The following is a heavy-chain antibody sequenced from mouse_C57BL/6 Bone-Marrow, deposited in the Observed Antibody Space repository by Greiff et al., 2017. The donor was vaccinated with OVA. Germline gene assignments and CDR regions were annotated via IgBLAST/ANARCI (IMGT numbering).Heavy chain of an antibody. CDR1: GFSLTSYG. CDR3: ARSSFTTVVGYYAMDY. J-gene: IGHJ4*01. CDR2: IWSGGST. D-gene: IGHD1-1*01. V-gene: IGHV2-2*01. Sequence: QVQLKESGPGLVQPSQSLSITCTVSGFSLTSYGVHWVRQSPGKGLEWLGVIWSGGSTDYNAAFISRLSISKDNSKSQVFFKMNSLQADDTAIYYCARSSFTTVVGYYAMDYWGQGTSVTVSS.